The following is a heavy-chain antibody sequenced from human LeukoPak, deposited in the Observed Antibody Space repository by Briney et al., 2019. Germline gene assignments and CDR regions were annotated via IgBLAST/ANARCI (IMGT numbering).Heavy chain of an antibody. V-gene: IGHV1-18*01. CDR1: GYTFTSYG. D-gene: IGHD4-4*01. J-gene: IGHJ4*02. Sequence: ASVKVSCKASGYTFTSYGISWVRQAPGQGLEWMGWISAYNGNTNYAQKLQGRVTMTTDTSTSTAYMELRSLRSDDTAVYYCARDTRCNYPYYFDYWGQGTLVTVSS. CDR3: ARDTRCNYPYYFDY. CDR2: ISAYNGNT.